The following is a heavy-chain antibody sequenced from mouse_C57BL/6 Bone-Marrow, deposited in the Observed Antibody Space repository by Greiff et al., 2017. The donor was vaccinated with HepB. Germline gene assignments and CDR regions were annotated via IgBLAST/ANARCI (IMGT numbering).Heavy chain of an antibody. D-gene: IGHD2-14*01. CDR2: INTGGTYT. CDR3: ARDRFDYYFDY. J-gene: IGHJ2*01. V-gene: IGHV5-6*01. CDR1: GFTFSTSG. Sequence: EVQGVDSGGDLVKPGGSLKLSCVASGFTFSTSGMSWVRQTPDKRLEWVATINTGGTYTYYTDSVKGRFIISKDTAKNTLFLQMSSLKSEDSAIYFCARDRFDYYFDYWGQGTTLTVTS.